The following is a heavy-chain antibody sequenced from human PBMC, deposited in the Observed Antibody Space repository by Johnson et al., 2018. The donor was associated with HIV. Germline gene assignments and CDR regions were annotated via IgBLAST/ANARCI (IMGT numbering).Heavy chain of an antibody. CDR1: GFTFSSYA. D-gene: IGHD3-10*01. J-gene: IGHJ3*02. CDR3: AREKELRELVGANSNAFDI. CDR2: ISYDGSNK. Sequence: VQLVESGGGVVQPGRSLRLSCAASGFTFSSYAMHWVRQAPGKGLEWVAVISYDGSNKYYADSVKGRFTISRDNAKNSLYLQMNSLRAEDTAVYYCAREKELRELVGANSNAFDIWGQGTMVTVSS. V-gene: IGHV3-30-3*01.